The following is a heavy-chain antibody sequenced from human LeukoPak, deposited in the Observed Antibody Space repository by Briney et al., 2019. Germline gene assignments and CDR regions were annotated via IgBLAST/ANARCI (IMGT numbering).Heavy chain of an antibody. V-gene: IGHV1-18*01. CDR3: ASGDIVVVPAAMNYYYGMDV. CDR1: GYTFTSYG. CDR2: ISAYNGNT. D-gene: IGHD2-2*01. J-gene: IGHJ6*02. Sequence: GASVKVSCKASGYTFTSYGISWVRQAPGQGLVWMGWISAYNGNTNYAQKLQGRVTMTTDTSTSTAYMELRSLRSDDTAVYYCASGDIVVVPAAMNYYYGMDVWGQGTTVTVSS.